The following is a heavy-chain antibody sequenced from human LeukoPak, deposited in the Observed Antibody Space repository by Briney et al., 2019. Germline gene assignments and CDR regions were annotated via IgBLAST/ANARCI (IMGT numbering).Heavy chain of an antibody. CDR3: ARGLEGYSAGWSRFFEY. V-gene: IGHV4-38-2*01. Sequence: PSETLSLTCGVSGYSISRGYYWGWIRQPPGNGLEWIGNIHHTGSTYYNPSLRSRVTISVDTSKNQFFLKLTSVTAADTAVYYCARGLEGYSAGWSRFFEYWGQGTLATVSS. CDR2: IHHTGST. CDR1: GYSISRGYY. D-gene: IGHD6-19*01. J-gene: IGHJ4*02.